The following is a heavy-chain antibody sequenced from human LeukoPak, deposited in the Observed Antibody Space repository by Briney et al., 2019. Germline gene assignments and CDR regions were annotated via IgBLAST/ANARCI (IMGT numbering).Heavy chain of an antibody. V-gene: IGHV4-34*01. CDR3: ARDQYYYDRSGYYAFDI. J-gene: IGHJ3*02. CDR1: GGSFSGHY. CDR2: INHSGST. Sequence: PSETLSLTCAVYGGSFSGHYWTWIRQPPGKGLEWIGEINHSGSTNYNPSLKSRVTISVDTSKNQFSLKLSSVTAADTAVYYCARDQYYYDRSGYYAFDIWGQGTMVTVSS. D-gene: IGHD3-22*01.